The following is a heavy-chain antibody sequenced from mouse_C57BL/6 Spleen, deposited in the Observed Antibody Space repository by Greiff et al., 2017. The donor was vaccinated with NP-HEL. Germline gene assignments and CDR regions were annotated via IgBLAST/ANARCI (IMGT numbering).Heavy chain of an antibody. V-gene: IGHV1-22*01. CDR1: GYTFTDYN. D-gene: IGHD1-1*01. CDR3: ARSPYYGSSPLDY. CDR2: INPNNGGT. J-gene: IGHJ4*01. Sequence: EVQLQQSGPELVKPGASVKMSCKASGYTFTDYNMHWVKQSHGKSLEWIGYINPNNGGTSYNQKFKGKATLTVNKSSSTAYMELRSLTSEDSAVYYCARSPYYGSSPLDYWGQGTSVTVSS.